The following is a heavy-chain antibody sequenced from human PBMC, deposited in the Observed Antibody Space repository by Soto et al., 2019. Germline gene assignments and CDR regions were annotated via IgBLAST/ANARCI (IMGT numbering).Heavy chain of an antibody. D-gene: IGHD1-20*01. J-gene: IGHJ5*02. CDR3: ARGTVLVTGFDP. CDR1: GGSISSGGYY. CDR2: IYYSGST. Sequence: TLSLTCTVSGGSISSGGYYWSWIRQHPGKGLEWIGYIYYSGSTYYNPSLKSRVTISVDTSKNQFSLKLSSVTAADTAVYYCARGTVLVTGFDPWGQGTLVTVSS. V-gene: IGHV4-31*03.